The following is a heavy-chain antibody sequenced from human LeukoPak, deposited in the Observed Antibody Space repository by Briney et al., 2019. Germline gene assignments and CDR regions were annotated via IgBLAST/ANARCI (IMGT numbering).Heavy chain of an antibody. CDR3: ASPPLQGVATNLANDY. J-gene: IGHJ4*02. V-gene: IGHV4-39*01. CDR2: IYYSGST. D-gene: IGHD5-12*01. Sequence: PSETLSLTCTVSGCSISSSSYYWGWIRQPPGKGLEWIGSIYYSGSTYYNPSLKSRVTISVDTSKNQFSLKLSSVTAADTAVYYCASPPLQGVATNLANDYWGQGTLVTVSS. CDR1: GCSISSSSYY.